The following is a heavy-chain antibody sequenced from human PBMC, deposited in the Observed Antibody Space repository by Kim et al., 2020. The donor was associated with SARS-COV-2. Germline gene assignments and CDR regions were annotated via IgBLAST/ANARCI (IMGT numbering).Heavy chain of an antibody. V-gene: IGHV3-13*04. CDR3: ARGIHQWLGVDV. CDR1: GFTFGGHD. D-gene: IGHD5-18*01. CDR2: IGTAGET. J-gene: IGHJ6*02. Sequence: GGSLRLSCAASGFTFGGHDMHWVRQGSGKGLEWVSAIGTAGETFYSGSVKDRFIISRENGRNSLFLQMDSLKVGDTAVYYCARGIHQWLGVDVWGQGTTVTVSS.